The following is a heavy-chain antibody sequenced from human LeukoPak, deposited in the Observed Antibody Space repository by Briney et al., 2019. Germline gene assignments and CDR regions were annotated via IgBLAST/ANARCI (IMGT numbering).Heavy chain of an antibody. CDR1: GFMFSSFE. D-gene: IGHD6-13*01. J-gene: IGHJ4*02. Sequence: PGGSLRLSCAASGFMFSSFEMNWVRQAPGKGLEWVSYISISGTTIYYADSVKGRFTISRDNAKNSLYLQLNGLRAEDTAFYYCARDTYTSTWYFGYFDYWGPGTLVTVSA. V-gene: IGHV3-48*03. CDR3: ARDTYTSTWYFGYFDY. CDR2: ISISGTTI.